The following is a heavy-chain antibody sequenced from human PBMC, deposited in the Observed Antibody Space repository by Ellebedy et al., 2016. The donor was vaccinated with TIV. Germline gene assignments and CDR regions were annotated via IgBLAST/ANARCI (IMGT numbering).Heavy chain of an antibody. V-gene: IGHV3-7*01. CDR3: ARDLGYYDSSGFSSDY. D-gene: IGHD3-22*01. CDR1: GFTFSSYW. J-gene: IGHJ4*02. CDR2: IKYDGSET. Sequence: PGGSLRLSCAASGFTFSSYWMSWVRQAPGKGLEWVANIKYDGSETYYVDSVKGRFTISRDNSKNTLYLQMNSLRAEDTAVYYCARDLGYYDSSGFSSDYWGQGTLVTVSS.